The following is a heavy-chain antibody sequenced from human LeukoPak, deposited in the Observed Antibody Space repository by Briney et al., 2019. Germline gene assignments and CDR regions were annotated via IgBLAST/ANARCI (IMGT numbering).Heavy chain of an antibody. J-gene: IGHJ4*02. CDR3: AKDLRGACHFDY. D-gene: IGHD4/OR15-4a*01. Sequence: GGSLRLSCAASGFTFSSYGMHWVRQAPGKGLEWVAVISYDGSNKYYADSMKGRFTISRDNSKNTLYLQMNSLRAEDTAVYYCAKDLRGACHFDYWGQGTLVTVSS. CDR1: GFTFSSYG. V-gene: IGHV3-30*18. CDR2: ISYDGSNK.